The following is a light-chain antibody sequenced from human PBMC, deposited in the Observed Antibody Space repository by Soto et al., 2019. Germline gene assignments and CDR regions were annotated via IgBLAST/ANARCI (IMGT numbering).Light chain of an antibody. Sequence: SPGERATLSCRASQSVRSSLAWYQQKPGQAPXLLIYDASNXATGIPARFSGSGSGTDFTLTISSLEPEDFAVYYCQQRSNWPPEVTFGPGTKVDIK. CDR3: QQRSNWPPEVT. V-gene: IGKV3-11*01. J-gene: IGKJ3*01. CDR2: DAS. CDR1: QSVRSS.